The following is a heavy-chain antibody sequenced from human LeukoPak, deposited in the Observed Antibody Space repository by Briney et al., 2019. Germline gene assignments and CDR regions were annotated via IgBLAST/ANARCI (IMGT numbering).Heavy chain of an antibody. CDR1: GFTFSSYG. J-gene: IGHJ6*03. CDR3: AKAAGMVISFRYYYMDV. Sequence: GGSLRLSCVGSGFTFSSYGMSWVRQSPGKGLEWVAGISGSGGGTYYADSVKGRFTISRDNSRNTLYLQMNSLRVEDTALYYCAKAAGMVISFRYYYMDVWGKGTTVTVSS. CDR2: ISGSGGGT. D-gene: IGHD3-3*01. V-gene: IGHV3-23*01.